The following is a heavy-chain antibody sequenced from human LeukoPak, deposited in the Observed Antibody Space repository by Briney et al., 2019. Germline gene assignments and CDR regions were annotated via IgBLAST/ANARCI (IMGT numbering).Heavy chain of an antibody. CDR3: ARDSQEFFQH. Sequence: PGGSLRLSCAASGFTFDNYAIHWVRQAPGKGLEWVSLISGDGGSTYYADSMEGRFTISRDNSKNSLYLQMNSLRTEDTASYYCARDSQEFFQHWGQGTLVTVSS. V-gene: IGHV3-43*02. CDR2: ISGDGGST. J-gene: IGHJ1*01. CDR1: GFTFDNYA.